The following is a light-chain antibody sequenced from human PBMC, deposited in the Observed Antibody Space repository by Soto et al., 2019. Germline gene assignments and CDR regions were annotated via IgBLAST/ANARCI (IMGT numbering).Light chain of an antibody. Sequence: QSVLTQPASVSGSPGQSITISCTGTSSDVGSYNLVSWYQHHPGKAPKLIIYEGSKRPSGISNRFSGSKSGNTASLTSSGLQAEDEADFHCCSYADNHILLFGGGTKVTVL. CDR2: EGS. V-gene: IGLV2-23*01. J-gene: IGLJ3*02. CDR1: SSDVGSYNL. CDR3: CSYADNHILL.